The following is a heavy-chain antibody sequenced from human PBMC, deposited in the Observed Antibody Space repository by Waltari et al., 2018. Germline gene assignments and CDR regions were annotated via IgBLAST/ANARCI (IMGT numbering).Heavy chain of an antibody. CDR3: AREAYYDDSSGYFPFDY. V-gene: IGHV1-69*13. Sequence: QVQLVQSGAEVKTPGSSVKVSCKASGGTFSSSPISWVRQALGQGLEWMGGIVPIFGTANYAQKFQGRGTITADDSTSTADMELSSLRSEDTAVYYCAREAYYDDSSGYFPFDYWGQGTLVTVSS. J-gene: IGHJ4*02. CDR2: IVPIFGTA. CDR1: GGTFSSSP. D-gene: IGHD3-22*01.